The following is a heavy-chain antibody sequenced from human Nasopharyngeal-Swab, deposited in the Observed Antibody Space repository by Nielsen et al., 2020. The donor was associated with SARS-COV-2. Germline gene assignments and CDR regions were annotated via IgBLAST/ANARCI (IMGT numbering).Heavy chain of an antibody. Sequence: GESLKISCVASGFSFSGSATSWVRQAPGKGLEWVAAINDGGDASFYANSVRGRFTISRDNSKNTVYLQMNFLRADDTAIYHCANGGYSYGYAVYWGQGTLVTVSS. CDR1: GFSFSGSA. CDR2: INDGGDAS. CDR3: ANGGYSYGYAVY. V-gene: IGHV3-23*01. J-gene: IGHJ4*02. D-gene: IGHD5-18*01.